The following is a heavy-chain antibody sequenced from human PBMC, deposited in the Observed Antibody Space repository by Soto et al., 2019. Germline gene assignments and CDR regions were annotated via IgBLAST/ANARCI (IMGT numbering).Heavy chain of an antibody. J-gene: IGHJ6*02. CDR1: GYTFTGYY. D-gene: IGHD5-18*01. Sequence: QVQLVQSGAEVKKPGASVRVSCKASGYTFTGYYIHWVRQAPGQGLEWMGWINPNSGGTNYAQKFQGWVTMTRDTAVSTAYMELSRLRYDDTAVYYCARERRLYSYAFGYYGMDVWGQGTTVTVSS. CDR2: INPNSGGT. V-gene: IGHV1-2*04. CDR3: ARERRLYSYAFGYYGMDV.